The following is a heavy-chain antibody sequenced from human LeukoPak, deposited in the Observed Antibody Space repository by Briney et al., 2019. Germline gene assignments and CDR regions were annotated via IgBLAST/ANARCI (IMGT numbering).Heavy chain of an antibody. J-gene: IGHJ3*01. CDR1: GGPFSGSY. V-gene: IGHV4-34*01. CDR2: INHSGST. Sequence: SETLSLTCAVYGGPFSGSYWTWIRQPPGKGLEWIGEINHSGSTNYNPSLKSRVTISVDTSMNQFSLKLNSVTAADTAVYYCAIGALGSYGAFVFWGQGTMVTVSS. D-gene: IGHD1-26*01. CDR3: AIGALGSYGAFVF.